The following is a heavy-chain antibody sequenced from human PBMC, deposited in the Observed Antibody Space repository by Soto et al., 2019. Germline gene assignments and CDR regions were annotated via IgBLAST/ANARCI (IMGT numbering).Heavy chain of an antibody. CDR2: ISGSGGST. CDR3: AKTGSSGWYGTNWFDP. Sequence: PGGSMRLSCAASGFTFSSYAMSWVRLATGKGLEWVSAISGSGGSTYYADSVKGRFTISRDNSKNTLYLQMNSLRAEDTAVYYCAKTGSSGWYGTNWFDPWGQGTLVTVSS. D-gene: IGHD6-19*01. J-gene: IGHJ5*02. CDR1: GFTFSSYA. V-gene: IGHV3-23*01.